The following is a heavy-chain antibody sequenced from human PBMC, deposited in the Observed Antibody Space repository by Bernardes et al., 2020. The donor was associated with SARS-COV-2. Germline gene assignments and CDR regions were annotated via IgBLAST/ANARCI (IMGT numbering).Heavy chain of an antibody. J-gene: IGHJ5*02. D-gene: IGHD2-2*01. CDR2: IRSKGYGGTT. V-gene: IGHV3-49*03. Sequence: GGSLRLSCTASGFTFADYAMSWFRQAPGKGLEWVGFIRSKGYGGTTKYAASVKGRFTISRDDSKSIAYLEMNILKTEDTAVYYCTRDHCSATTCYLGIDPWGQGTLVTVSS. CDR3: TRDHCSATTCYLGIDP. CDR1: GFTFADYA.